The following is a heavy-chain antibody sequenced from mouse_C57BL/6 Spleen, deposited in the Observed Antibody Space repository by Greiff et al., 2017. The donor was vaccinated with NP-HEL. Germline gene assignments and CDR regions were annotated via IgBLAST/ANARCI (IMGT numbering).Heavy chain of an antibody. CDR2: IRNKANGYTT. CDR3: ARYDWAYYFDY. CDR1: GFTFTDYY. Sequence: EVNLVESGGGLVQPGGSLSLSCAASGFTFTDYYMSWVRQPPGKALEWLGFIRNKANGYTTEYSASVKGRFTISRDNSQSILYLQMNALRAEDSATYYCARYDWAYYFDYWGQGTTLTVSS. V-gene: IGHV7-3*01. J-gene: IGHJ2*01. D-gene: IGHD4-1*01.